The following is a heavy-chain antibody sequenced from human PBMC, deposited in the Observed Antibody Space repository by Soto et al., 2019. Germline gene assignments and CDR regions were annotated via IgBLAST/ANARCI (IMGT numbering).Heavy chain of an antibody. Sequence: QVQLQESGPGLVKPSDTLSLTCAGSGYSISSSNWWGWIRQPPGKGLEWIGYIYYSGTTYYNPSLKSRVTMSVDTSKNQFYLKLTYVTAVDTAVYYCARREIKGPIDYWGQGTLVTVSS. J-gene: IGHJ4*02. CDR3: ARREIKGPIDY. CDR2: IYYSGTT. CDR1: GYSISSSNW. V-gene: IGHV4-28*01. D-gene: IGHD1-26*01.